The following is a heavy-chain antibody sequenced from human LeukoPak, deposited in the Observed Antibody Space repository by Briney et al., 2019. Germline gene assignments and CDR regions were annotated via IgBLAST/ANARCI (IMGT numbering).Heavy chain of an antibody. CDR2: ISAYNGNT. J-gene: IGHJ4*02. D-gene: IGHD6-19*01. Sequence: ASVKVSCKASGYTFTSYGIIWVRQAPGQGLEWMGWISAYNGNTNYAQKLQGRVTMTTDTSTSTAYMELRSLRSDDTAVYYCARRPFSGWYGGDPDYWGQGTLVTVSS. CDR3: ARRPFSGWYGGDPDY. CDR1: GYTFTSYG. V-gene: IGHV1-18*01.